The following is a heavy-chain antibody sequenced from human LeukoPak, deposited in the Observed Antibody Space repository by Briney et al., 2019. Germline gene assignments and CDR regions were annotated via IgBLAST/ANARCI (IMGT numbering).Heavy chain of an antibody. D-gene: IGHD2-2*01. J-gene: IGHJ6*03. V-gene: IGHV4-4*07. CDR3: ARDTRGYCSSASCYSEGYFHYYMDV. Sequence: SETLSLTCAVSGGSISSYYWSWLRQPAGKGLEWIGRIYTSGSTNYNPSLKSRLSMSVDTSKNEFSLKPSSVTAADTAVYYCARDTRGYCSSASCYSEGYFHYYMDVWGKGTTVTVSS. CDR1: GGSISSYY. CDR2: IYTSGST.